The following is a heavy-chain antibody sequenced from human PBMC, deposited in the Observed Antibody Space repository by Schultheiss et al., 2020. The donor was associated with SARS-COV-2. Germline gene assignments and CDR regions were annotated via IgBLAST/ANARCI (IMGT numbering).Heavy chain of an antibody. J-gene: IGHJ6*02. CDR3: ASGPHIVVVPAARTHGMDV. CDR1: GFSISDCY. CDR2: IYSGGST. V-gene: IGHV3-53*01. Sequence: GESLKISCAASGFSISDCYMSWVRQAPGKGLEWVSVIYSGGSTYYADSVKGRFTISRDNSKNTLYLQMNRLRAEDTAVYYCASGPHIVVVPAARTHGMDVWGQGTTVTVSS. D-gene: IGHD2-2*01.